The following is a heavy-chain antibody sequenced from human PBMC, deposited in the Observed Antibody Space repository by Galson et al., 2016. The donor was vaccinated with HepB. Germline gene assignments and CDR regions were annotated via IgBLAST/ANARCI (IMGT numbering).Heavy chain of an antibody. CDR2: IWFDGSNE. V-gene: IGHV3-33*01. J-gene: IGHJ4*02. D-gene: IGHD2-15*01. CDR3: ATSPYCGGGSCYPGGY. Sequence: SLRLSCAASGFTFSSHDMHWVRQAPGKGLEWVAFIWFDGSNEKYADSVKGRFTISRDNSKNTLYLQMNSLRADDTAVYYCATSPYCGGGSCYPGGYWGQGTLVIVSS. CDR1: GFTFSSHD.